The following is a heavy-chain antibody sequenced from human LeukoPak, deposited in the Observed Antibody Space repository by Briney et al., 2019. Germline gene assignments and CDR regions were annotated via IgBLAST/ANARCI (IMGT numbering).Heavy chain of an antibody. CDR3: AKEIYGDSTGGRFQH. CDR1: GFTFSSYA. J-gene: IGHJ1*01. Sequence: GGSLRLPCAASGFTFSSYAMSWVRQAPGKGLEWVSVMSGSGGSTYYADSVKGRFTISRDNSKNTLYLQMNSLRAEDTAVYYCAKEIYGDSTGGRFQHWGQGTLVTVSS. D-gene: IGHD4-17*01. V-gene: IGHV3-23*01. CDR2: MSGSGGST.